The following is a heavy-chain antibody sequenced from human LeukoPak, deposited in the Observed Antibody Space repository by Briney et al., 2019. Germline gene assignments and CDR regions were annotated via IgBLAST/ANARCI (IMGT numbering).Heavy chain of an antibody. CDR2: INHSGST. D-gene: IGHD3-22*01. V-gene: IGHV4-34*01. J-gene: IGHJ4*02. CDR3: ARGRPLHPRTMNKKYYFDY. Sequence: SETLSLTCAVYGGSFSGYYWSWIRQPPGKGLEWIGEINHSGSTNYNPSLKSRVTISVDTSKNQFSLKLSSVTAADTAVYYCARGRPLHPRTMNKKYYFDYWGQGTLVTVSS. CDR1: GGSFSGYY.